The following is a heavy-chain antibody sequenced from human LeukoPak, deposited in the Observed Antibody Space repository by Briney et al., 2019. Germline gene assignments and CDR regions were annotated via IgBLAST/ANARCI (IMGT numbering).Heavy chain of an antibody. CDR3: ARGQVMSSGYHGGLFDF. Sequence: ASVKVSCKASGYTFTSYGISWVRQAPGQGLEWMGWISAYNGNTNYAQKLQGRVTMTTDTSTSTAYMELRSLRSDDTAVYYCARGQVMSSGYHGGLFDFWGQGTLVTVSS. CDR1: GYTFTSYG. J-gene: IGHJ4*02. V-gene: IGHV1-18*01. D-gene: IGHD3-22*01. CDR2: ISAYNGNT.